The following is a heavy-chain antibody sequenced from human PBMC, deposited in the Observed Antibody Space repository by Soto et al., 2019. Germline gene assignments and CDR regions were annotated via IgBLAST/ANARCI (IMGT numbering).Heavy chain of an antibody. Sequence: PVGSLRLSCSASGFIFSSYTMHWVRQAPGKGLEYVSGISGNGGDTYYVDSAKGRFTISRDNSKNTLYLQMSSPRAEDTAVYYCVKGFTGVRGIHIWGQGTMVTVSS. CDR1: GFIFSSYT. CDR2: ISGNGGDT. V-gene: IGHV3-64D*06. J-gene: IGHJ3*02. CDR3: VKGFTGVRGIHI. D-gene: IGHD1-20*01.